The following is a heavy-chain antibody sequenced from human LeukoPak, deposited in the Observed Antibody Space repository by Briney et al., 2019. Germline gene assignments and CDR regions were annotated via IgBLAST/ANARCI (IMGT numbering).Heavy chain of an antibody. J-gene: IGHJ4*02. V-gene: IGHV1-8*01. D-gene: IGHD3-9*01. CDR3: ARVTYYHILTGSYSGGDFDH. CDR2: VNPNSGNT. CDR1: GYTFTSYD. Sequence: ASVKVSCKASGYTFTSYDINWVRQATGQGLEWMGWVNPNSGNTGYAQNFQGRVTMTRDTSTSTAYMELSSLGSEDTAVYYCARVTYYHILTGSYSGGDFDHWGQGTLVTVSS.